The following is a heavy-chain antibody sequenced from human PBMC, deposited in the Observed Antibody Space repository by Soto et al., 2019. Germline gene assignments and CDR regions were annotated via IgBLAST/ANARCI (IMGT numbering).Heavy chain of an antibody. J-gene: IGHJ4*02. CDR3: ARDLTPVDY. CDR1: GYTFSSYF. V-gene: IGHV1-18*01. CDR2: ISAYNGNT. Sequence: QVQLVQSGAEVKKPGASVKVSCKASGYTFSSYFISWVRQAPGQGLEWMGWISAYNGNTNYAQNLQGRVTMTTDTTASTAYRELRSLRSDDTAVYYCARDLTPVDYWGQGTLVTVSS.